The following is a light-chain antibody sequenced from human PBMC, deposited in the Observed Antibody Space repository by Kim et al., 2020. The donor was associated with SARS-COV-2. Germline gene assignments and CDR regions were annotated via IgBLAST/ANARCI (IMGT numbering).Light chain of an antibody. CDR2: EAS. J-gene: IGKJ1*01. CDR1: RSITGW. V-gene: IGKV1-5*03. CDR3: QQYDTSWT. Sequence: AAVGDRVTITCRASRSITGWVAWYQQKPGRAPKLLIYEASTLQSGVPSRFSGSGSGTEFTLTISSLQPDDFATYNCQQYDTSWTFGQGTKVDIK.